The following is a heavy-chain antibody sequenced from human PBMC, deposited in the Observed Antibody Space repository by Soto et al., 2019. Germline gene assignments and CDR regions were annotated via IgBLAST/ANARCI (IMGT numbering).Heavy chain of an antibody. CDR2: IYHSGST. CDR1: GGSISSGGYS. V-gene: IGHV4-30-2*01. J-gene: IGHJ4*02. CDR3: ARGNPVPLDY. Sequence: PSATLSLTCAVSGGSISSGGYSWSWIRQPPGKGLEWIGYIYHSGSTYYNPSLKSRVTISVDRSKNQFSLKLSSVTAADTAVYYCARGNPVPLDYWGQGTLVTVSS. D-gene: IGHD1-1*01.